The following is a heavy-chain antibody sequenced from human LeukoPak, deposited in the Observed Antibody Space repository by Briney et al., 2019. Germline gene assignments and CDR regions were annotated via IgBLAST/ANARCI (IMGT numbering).Heavy chain of an antibody. CDR1: GYTFASYG. CDR2: ISAYNGNT. D-gene: IGHD5-24*01. V-gene: IGHV1-18*01. J-gene: IGHJ4*02. Sequence: GASVKVSCKASGYTFASYGISWVRQAPGQGLEWLGWISAYNGNTNYAQKLQGRVTMTTDTSTSTAYMELRSLRSYNTAEYYCARDGYNYWEKYWGQGTLVTVSS. CDR3: ARDGYNYWEKY.